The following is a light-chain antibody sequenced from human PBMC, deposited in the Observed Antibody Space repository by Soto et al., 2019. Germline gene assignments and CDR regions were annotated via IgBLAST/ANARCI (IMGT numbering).Light chain of an antibody. CDR3: QAWDSGTVV. CDR2: EDT. Sequence: SYELTQPPSVSVSTGQTANITCSGNTLGSKFVFWYQQKAGQSPMVVIYEDTKRPSGIPERFSGSNSGNTATLTISGTQAMDEADFYCQAWDSGTVVFGGGTKLTVL. CDR1: TLGSKF. J-gene: IGLJ2*01. V-gene: IGLV3-1*01.